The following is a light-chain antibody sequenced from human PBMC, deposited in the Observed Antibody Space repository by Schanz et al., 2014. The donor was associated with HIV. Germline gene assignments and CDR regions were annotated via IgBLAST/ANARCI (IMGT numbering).Light chain of an antibody. CDR1: TSDVGLYTY. CDR2: EVT. J-gene: IGLJ2*01. V-gene: IGLV2-14*01. Sequence: QSALTQPASVSGSPGQSITISCTGTTSDVGLYTYVSWYQQHPGKAPKLMIYEVTNRPSGVSNRFSGSKSGNTASLTISGLQAEDEAVYYCSSYGGNNDLVFGGGTKLTVL. CDR3: SSYGGNNDLV.